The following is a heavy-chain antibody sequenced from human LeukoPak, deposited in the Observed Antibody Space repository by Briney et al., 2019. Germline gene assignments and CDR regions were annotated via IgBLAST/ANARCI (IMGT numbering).Heavy chain of an antibody. CDR3: TTGAPTVTAYEFDC. Sequence: ASVTVSCKVSGCTLTELSLHWVRQAPGKGVEGVGGFDIEDGEKIKVQKFHERVTMTQYTFTDTAYMELSSLRSDDTAVYYCTTGAPTVTAYEFDCWVQGTLATVS. D-gene: IGHD4-11*01. V-gene: IGHV1-24*01. J-gene: IGHJ4*02. CDR2: FDIEDGEK. CDR1: GCTLTELS.